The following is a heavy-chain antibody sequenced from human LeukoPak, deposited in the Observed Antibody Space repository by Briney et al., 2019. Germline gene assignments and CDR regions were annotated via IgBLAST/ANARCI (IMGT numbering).Heavy chain of an antibody. CDR3: ARGYSGCFHY. Sequence: ASVKVSCKASGYTFTNFGISWVRQAPGQGLEWMGWINTGSGNTKYSQRFQVRVTITMDTSASTVYMEMNDLGSEDTAVYYCARGYSGCFHYWGQGALVTVSS. CDR2: INTGSGNT. J-gene: IGHJ4*02. D-gene: IGHD1-26*01. CDR1: GYTFTNFG. V-gene: IGHV1-3*04.